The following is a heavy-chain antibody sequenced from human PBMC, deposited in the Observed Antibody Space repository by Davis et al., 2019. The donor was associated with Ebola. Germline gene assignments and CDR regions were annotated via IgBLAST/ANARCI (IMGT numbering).Heavy chain of an antibody. D-gene: IGHD6-13*01. CDR1: GFTFSSYA. V-gene: IGHV3-23*01. CDR3: AKYSSSWYTHYYMDV. Sequence: GESLKISCAASGFTFSSYAMSWVRQAPGKGLEWVSAISGSGGSTYYADSVKGRFTISRDNSKNTLYLQMNSLRAEDTAVYYCAKYSSSWYTHYYMDVWGKGTTVTVSS. CDR2: ISGSGGST. J-gene: IGHJ6*03.